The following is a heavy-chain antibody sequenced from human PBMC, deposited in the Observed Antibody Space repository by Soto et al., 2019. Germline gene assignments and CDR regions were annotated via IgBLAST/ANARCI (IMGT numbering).Heavy chain of an antibody. D-gene: IGHD4-17*01. CDR2: ISEAGGTI. CDR3: ARNNGDYEAY. J-gene: IGHJ4*02. Sequence: GGSLRLSCVTSGSTSASTFSTYELNWVRQAPGKGLEWVSYISEAGGTIHYSDSVKGRFTISRDNANNSLYLHMNSLRAEDTAVYYCARNNGDYEAYWGQGTLVPVSS. CDR1: GSTSASTFSTYE. V-gene: IGHV3-48*03.